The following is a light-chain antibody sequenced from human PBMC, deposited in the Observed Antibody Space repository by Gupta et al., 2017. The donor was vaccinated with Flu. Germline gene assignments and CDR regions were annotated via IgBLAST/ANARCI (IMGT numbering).Light chain of an antibody. J-gene: IGKJ1*01. CDR1: QNIRRY. CDR3: QQSDSRPWT. CDR2: GAS. Sequence: PSSLSASVGDRVTITCRASQNIRRYLSWYQQKPEKAPKLLIYGASTLQSGVPSTFCGSGSGTDFTLTISSLQPEDFATYYCQQSDSRPWTFGQGTEVEIK. V-gene: IGKV1-39*01.